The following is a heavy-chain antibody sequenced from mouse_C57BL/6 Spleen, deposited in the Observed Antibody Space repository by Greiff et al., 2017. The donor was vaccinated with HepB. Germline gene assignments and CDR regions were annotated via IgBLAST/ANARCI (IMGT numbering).Heavy chain of an antibody. CDR2: IDPEDGET. CDR3: ARRWRYGSSYDYFDY. D-gene: IGHD1-1*01. J-gene: IGHJ2*01. CDR1: GFNIKDYY. V-gene: IGHV14-2*01. Sequence: EVKLQESGAELVKPGASVKLSCTASGFNIKDYYMHWVKQRTEQGLEWIGRIDPEDGETKYAPKFQGKATITADTSSNTAYLQLSSLTSEDTAVYYCARRWRYGSSYDYFDYWGQGTTLTVSS.